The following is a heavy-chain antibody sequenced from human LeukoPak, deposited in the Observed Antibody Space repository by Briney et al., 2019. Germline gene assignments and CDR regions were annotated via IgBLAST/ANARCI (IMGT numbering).Heavy chain of an antibody. D-gene: IGHD5-18*01. CDR1: GFTVSSNY. Sequence: PGGSLRLSCAASGFTVSSNYMSWVRQAPGKGLEWVSVIYSGGSTYYADSVKGRFTISRDNSKNTLYLQMNSLRAEDTAVYYCAKKRGYNYGDFDYWGQGTLVTVSS. J-gene: IGHJ4*02. CDR2: IYSGGST. V-gene: IGHV3-53*01. CDR3: AKKRGYNYGDFDY.